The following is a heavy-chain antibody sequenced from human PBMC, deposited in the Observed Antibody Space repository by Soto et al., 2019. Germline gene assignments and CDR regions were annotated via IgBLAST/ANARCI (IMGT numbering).Heavy chain of an antibody. D-gene: IGHD1-26*01. Sequence: SETLSLTCTVSGGSVSSGSYYWSWIRQPPGKGLEWIGYIYYSGSTKYNPSLKSRVTISVDTSKNQFSLKLSSVTAADTAVYYCARAGLGDGSDYWGQGTLVTVSS. CDR3: ARAGLGDGSDY. CDR1: GGSVSSGSYY. CDR2: IYYSGST. J-gene: IGHJ4*02. V-gene: IGHV4-61*01.